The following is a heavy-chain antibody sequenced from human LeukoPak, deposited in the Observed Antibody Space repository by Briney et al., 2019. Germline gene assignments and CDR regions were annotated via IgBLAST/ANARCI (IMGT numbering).Heavy chain of an antibody. J-gene: IGHJ5*02. CDR1: GFTFSTYS. Sequence: GGSLRLSCAASGFTFSTYSMGWVRQAPGKGLEWVASIKQDISEKYYVDSVKGRFTISRDNAKNSLYLQMNSLRAEDTAVYYCARKLGTPGPWGQGTLVTVSS. CDR3: ARKLGTPGP. V-gene: IGHV3-7*01. D-gene: IGHD4-23*01. CDR2: IKQDISEK.